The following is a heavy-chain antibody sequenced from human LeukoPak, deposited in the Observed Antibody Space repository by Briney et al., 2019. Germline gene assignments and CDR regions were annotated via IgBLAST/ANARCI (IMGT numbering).Heavy chain of an antibody. D-gene: IGHD3-16*01. CDR1: GITLSGSA. Sequence: GGSLRLSCVASGITLSGSAMHWVRQASGKGLEWVGRIRSKTNNYATAYAASVKGRFTISRDDSKNTAYLQMNSLKTEDTAVYYCKGGGHGSHTDYWGQGTLVTVSS. CDR3: KGGGHGSHTDY. J-gene: IGHJ4*02. V-gene: IGHV3-73*01. CDR2: IRSKTNNYAT.